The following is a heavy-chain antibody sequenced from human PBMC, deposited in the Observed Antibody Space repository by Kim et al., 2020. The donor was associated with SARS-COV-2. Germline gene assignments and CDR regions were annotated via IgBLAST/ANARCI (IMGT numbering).Heavy chain of an antibody. Sequence: GGSLRLSCEASGFSFSTYSMAWGRQTPGKGLEWVSSINYNSGQIYYADSVKGRFTFSRDNAKNSLYLQMNNLRAEDTALYYCLRLLNGYFAKGGQGVPVTV. CDR1: GFSFSTYS. D-gene: IGHD5-12*01. J-gene: IGHJ4*02. CDR2: INYNSGQI. CDR3: LRLLNGYFAK. V-gene: IGHV3-21*01.